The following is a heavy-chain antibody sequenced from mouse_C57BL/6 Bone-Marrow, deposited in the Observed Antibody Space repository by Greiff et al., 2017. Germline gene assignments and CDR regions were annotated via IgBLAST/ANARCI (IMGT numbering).Heavy chain of an antibody. CDR2: IHPNSGST. J-gene: IGHJ3*01. V-gene: IGHV1-64*01. D-gene: IGHD2-3*01. CDR1: GYTFTSYW. Sequence: VQLQQPGAELVKPGASVKLSCKASGYTFTSYWMHWVKQRPGQGLEWIGMIHPNSGSTNYNEKFKSKATLTVDKSSSTAYMELRSLTSEDSAVYYCTYDGYDIFAYWGQGTLVTVSA. CDR3: TYDGYDIFAY.